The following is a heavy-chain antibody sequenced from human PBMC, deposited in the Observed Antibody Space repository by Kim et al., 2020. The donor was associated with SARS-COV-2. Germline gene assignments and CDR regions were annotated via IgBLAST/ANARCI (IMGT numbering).Heavy chain of an antibody. Sequence: SVKGRFTISRDNSKNTLYLQMNSLRAEDTAVYYCARALSNAYDSSGYYDYWGQGTLVTVSS. D-gene: IGHD3-22*01. V-gene: IGHV3-30*07. J-gene: IGHJ4*02. CDR3: ARALSNAYDSSGYYDY.